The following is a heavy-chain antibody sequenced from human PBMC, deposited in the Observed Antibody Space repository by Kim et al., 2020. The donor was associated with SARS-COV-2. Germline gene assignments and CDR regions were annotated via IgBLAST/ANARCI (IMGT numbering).Heavy chain of an antibody. Sequence: GGSLRLSCVASGFVFSEYTMNWVRQAPGKGLEWVSSISGRSSYIYYGDPVKGRFTISRDNAKNSLYLQVNSLRAEDTAVYYCVREYSYAQGPFFDFWGQGTLVTVSS. CDR2: ISGRSSYI. V-gene: IGHV3-21*01. D-gene: IGHD5-18*01. CDR3: VREYSYAQGPFFDF. CDR1: GFVFSEYT. J-gene: IGHJ4*02.